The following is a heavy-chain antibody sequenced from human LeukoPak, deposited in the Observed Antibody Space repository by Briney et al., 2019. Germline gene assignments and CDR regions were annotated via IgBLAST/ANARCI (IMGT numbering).Heavy chain of an antibody. CDR3: AKPVEGGSSGDYQPGYFDY. Sequence: GGSLRLSCAASGFTFSSYAMSWVRQAPGKGLEWVSAISGSGGSTYYADAVKGRFTISRNNSKNTLYLQMNSLRAEDTAVYYCAKPVEGGSSGDYQPGYFDYWGQGTLVTVSS. CDR1: GFTFSSYA. CDR2: ISGSGGST. V-gene: IGHV3-23*01. D-gene: IGHD3-22*01. J-gene: IGHJ4*02.